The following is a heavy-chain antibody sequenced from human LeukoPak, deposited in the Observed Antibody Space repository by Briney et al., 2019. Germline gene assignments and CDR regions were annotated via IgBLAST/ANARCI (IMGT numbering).Heavy chain of an antibody. V-gene: IGHV4-38-2*02. J-gene: IGHJ4*02. CDR3: ARSPLLLVAGTFDF. CDR2: MFHSGNT. CDR1: GYSISSGYY. D-gene: IGHD1-1*01. Sequence: SETLSLTCSVSGYSISSGYYWGWIRQPPGKGLEWIGSMFHSGNTYYNTSLKSRVTLSVDTSKNLFSLKLSSVTAADTAVYYCARSPLLLVAGTFDFWGRGTLVTVSS.